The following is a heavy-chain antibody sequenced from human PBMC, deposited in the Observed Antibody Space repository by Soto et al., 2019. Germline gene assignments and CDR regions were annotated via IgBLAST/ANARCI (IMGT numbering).Heavy chain of an antibody. CDR2: IKSKTDGGTT. CDR3: ADTYLNNHHYYNMDV. D-gene: IGHD5-18*01. Sequence: EVQLVESGGGLVKPGGSLRLSCAASGFTFSIAWMTWVRQVPGKGLEWDGRIKSKTDGGTTDYAAPVKGRFTISRDDSKNTVYLQMNSLKTEDTAVYYCADTYLNNHHYYNMDVWGQGTTVTVSS. V-gene: IGHV3-15*01. J-gene: IGHJ6*02. CDR1: GFTFSIAW.